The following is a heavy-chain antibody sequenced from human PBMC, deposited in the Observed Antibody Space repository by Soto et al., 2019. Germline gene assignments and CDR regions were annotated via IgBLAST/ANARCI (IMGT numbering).Heavy chain of an antibody. CDR1: GFAFSTYP. CDR2: ISFDGSDT. CDR3: ARVGVASASYSFYFDY. J-gene: IGHJ4*02. D-gene: IGHD3-10*01. V-gene: IGHV3-30-3*01. Sequence: PGGSLRLSCGASGFAFSTYPMHWVRQAPGKGLDWVAVISFDGSDTFYADSVKGRFTISRGNSKNTLFLQMNSLRAEDTAVYYCARVGVASASYSFYFDYWGRGILVTVSS.